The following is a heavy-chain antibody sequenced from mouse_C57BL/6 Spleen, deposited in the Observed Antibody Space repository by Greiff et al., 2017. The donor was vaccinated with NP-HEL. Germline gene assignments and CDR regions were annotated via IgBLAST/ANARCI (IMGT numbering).Heavy chain of an antibody. D-gene: IGHD2-4*01. CDR3: ARSYDYDGYYYAMDY. CDR2: IDPSDSET. Sequence: VQLQQPGAELVRPGSSVKLSCKASGYTFTSYWMHWVKQRPIQGLEWIGNIDPSDSETHYNQKFKDKATLTVDKSSSTAYMQLSSLTSEDSAVYYCARSYDYDGYYYAMDYWGQGTSVTVSS. J-gene: IGHJ4*01. V-gene: IGHV1-52*01. CDR1: GYTFTSYW.